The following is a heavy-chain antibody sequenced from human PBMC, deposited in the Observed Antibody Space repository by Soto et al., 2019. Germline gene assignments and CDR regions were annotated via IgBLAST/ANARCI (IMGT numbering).Heavy chain of an antibody. Sequence: QVQLVQSGAEVKKPGASVKVSCKASGYTFTSYAMHWVREAPGQRLEWMGWINAGNGNTKYSQKFQGRVTITRDTSASTAYMELSSLRSEDTAVYYCARSIVVVTAADYWGQGTLVTDSS. CDR2: INAGNGNT. V-gene: IGHV1-3*01. D-gene: IGHD2-21*02. CDR3: ARSIVVVTAADY. CDR1: GYTFTSYA. J-gene: IGHJ4*02.